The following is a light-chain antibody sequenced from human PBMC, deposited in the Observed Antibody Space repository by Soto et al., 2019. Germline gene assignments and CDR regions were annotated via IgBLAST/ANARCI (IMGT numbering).Light chain of an antibody. V-gene: IGLV2-23*03. J-gene: IGLJ2*01. Sequence: QSALTQPASVSGSRGQSITISCTGTSSDVGSYNLVSWYQQHPGKAPKLMIYEGGKRPSGVSNRFSGSKSGNTASLTISGLQAEDEADYYCCSYAGSSTFVVFGGGTKLTVL. CDR2: EGG. CDR3: CSYAGSSTFVV. CDR1: SSDVGSYNL.